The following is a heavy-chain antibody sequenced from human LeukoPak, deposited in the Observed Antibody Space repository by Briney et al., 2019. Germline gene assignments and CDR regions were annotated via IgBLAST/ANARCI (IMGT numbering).Heavy chain of an antibody. J-gene: IGHJ3*02. Sequence: SETLSLTCTVSGGSTSSNSWSWMRQPPGKGLEWIGTYYNSGSTNYNPSLKSRATISVDTSKNQFSLKLSSVTAADTAVYYCVGAKQWLSFDIWGQGTMVSVSS. CDR2: YYNSGST. CDR3: VGAKQWLSFDI. D-gene: IGHD3-22*01. CDR1: GGSTSSNS. V-gene: IGHV4-59*08.